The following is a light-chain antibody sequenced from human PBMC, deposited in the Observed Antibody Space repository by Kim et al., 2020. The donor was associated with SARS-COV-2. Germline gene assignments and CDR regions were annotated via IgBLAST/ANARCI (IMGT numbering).Light chain of an antibody. V-gene: IGLV3-1*01. J-gene: IGLJ3*02. Sequence: PGQTASSTCSGDKLGEKYACWYQQKPGQSPGLVIYLDSKRPSGIPERFSGSNSGNTATLTISGTQAIDEADYYCQAWDSSTANWVFGGGTQLTVL. CDR2: LDS. CDR1: KLGEKY. CDR3: QAWDSSTANWV.